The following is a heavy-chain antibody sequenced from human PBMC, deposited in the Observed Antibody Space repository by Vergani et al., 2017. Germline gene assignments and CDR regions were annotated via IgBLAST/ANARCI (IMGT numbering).Heavy chain of an antibody. J-gene: IGHJ4*02. CDR2: ISYDGSNK. CDR1: GFTFSSYG. Sequence: VQLVESGGGLVKPGGSLRLSCAASGFTFSSYGMHWVRQAPGKGLEWVAVISYDGSNKYYADSVKGRFTISRDNSKNTLYLQMNSLRAEDTAVYYCAKGGKGSGWYMAYWGQGTLVTVPS. CDR3: AKGGKGSGWYMAY. V-gene: IGHV3-30*18. D-gene: IGHD6-19*01.